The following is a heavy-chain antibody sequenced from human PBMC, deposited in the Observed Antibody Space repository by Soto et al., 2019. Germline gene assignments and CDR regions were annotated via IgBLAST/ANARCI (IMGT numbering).Heavy chain of an antibody. Sequence: QVQLVESGGGVVQPGRSLRLSCAASGFTFSSYGMHWVRQAPGKGLEWVAVISYDGSNKYYADSVKGRFTISRDNSKNTLYLHMNSLRAEDTAVYYCAKDGEWLLTKQNGLFDYWGQGTLVTVSS. CDR1: GFTFSSYG. V-gene: IGHV3-30*18. CDR2: ISYDGSNK. D-gene: IGHD5-12*01. J-gene: IGHJ4*02. CDR3: AKDGEWLLTKQNGLFDY.